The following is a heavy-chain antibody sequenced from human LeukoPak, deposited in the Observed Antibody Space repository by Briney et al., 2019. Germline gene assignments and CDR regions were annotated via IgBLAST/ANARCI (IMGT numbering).Heavy chain of an antibody. D-gene: IGHD6-13*01. V-gene: IGHV3-23*01. CDR1: GFTFSSYA. J-gene: IGHJ4*02. CDR2: ISGSGGST. CDR3: ARASNDRSSSWYLIDY. Sequence: GGSLRLSCAASGFTFSSYAMSWVRQAPGKGLEWVSAISGSGGSTYYADSVKGRFTISRDNAKNSLYLQMNSLRAEDTAVYYCARASNDRSSSWYLIDYWGQGTLVTVSS.